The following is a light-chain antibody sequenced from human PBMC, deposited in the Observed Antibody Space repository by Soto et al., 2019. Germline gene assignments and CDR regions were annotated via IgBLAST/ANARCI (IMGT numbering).Light chain of an antibody. J-gene: IGLJ1*01. Sequence: QLVLTQPPSASGTPGQRVTISCFGSSSNIGSNTVNWYRQLPGTAPKLLIYSNDQRPSWVPDRLSGSKSGTSASLAISGLQSEDEAEYYCAVWDDSLNGYVFGTGTKLTVL. CDR1: SSNIGSNT. CDR2: SND. V-gene: IGLV1-44*01. CDR3: AVWDDSLNGYV.